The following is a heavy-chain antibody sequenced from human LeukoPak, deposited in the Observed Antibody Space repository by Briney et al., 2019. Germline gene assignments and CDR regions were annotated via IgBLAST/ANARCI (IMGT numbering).Heavy chain of an antibody. CDR2: IYYSGST. J-gene: IGHJ4*02. V-gene: IGHV4-59*12. Sequence: SETLSLTCTVSGGSISSYYWSWIRQPPGKGLEWIGYIYYSGSTNYNPSLKSRVTMSVDMSKNQFSLKLSSVTAADTAVYYCARDAYYYDSSGYYRFDYWGQGTLVTVSS. CDR3: ARDAYYYDSSGYYRFDY. D-gene: IGHD3-22*01. CDR1: GGSISSYY.